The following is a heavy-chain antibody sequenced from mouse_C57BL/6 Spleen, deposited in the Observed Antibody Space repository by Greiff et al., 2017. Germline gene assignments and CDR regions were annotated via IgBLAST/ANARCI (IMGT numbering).Heavy chain of an antibody. CDR3: ARKGTTVVAHFDY. D-gene: IGHD1-1*01. CDR2: IYPRAGST. V-gene: IGHV1-85*01. J-gene: IGHJ2*01. CDR1: GYTFTSYD. Sequence: VKLVESGPELVKPGASVKLSCKASGYTFTSYDINWLKQRPGQGLEWIGWIYPRAGSTKYNEKFKGKATLTVDTSSSTAYMELHSLTSEDSAVYFCARKGTTVVAHFDYWGQGTTLTVSS.